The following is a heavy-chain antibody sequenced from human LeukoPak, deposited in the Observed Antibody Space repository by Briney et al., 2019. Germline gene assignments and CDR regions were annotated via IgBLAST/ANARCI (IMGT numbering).Heavy chain of an antibody. V-gene: IGHV3-23*01. CDR2: ISGSGGST. D-gene: IGHD2-2*01. CDR3: AKSPLVPAAIYRYFDL. CDR1: GFTFSSYA. Sequence: GGSLRLSCAASGFTFSSYAMSWVRQAPGKGLEWVSAISGSGGSTCYADSVKGRFTISRDNSKNTLYLQMNSLRAEDTAVYYCAKSPLVPAAIYRYFDLWGRGTLVTVSS. J-gene: IGHJ2*01.